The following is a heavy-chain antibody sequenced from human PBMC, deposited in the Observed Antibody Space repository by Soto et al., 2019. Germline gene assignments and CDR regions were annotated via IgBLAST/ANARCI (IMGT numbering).Heavy chain of an antibody. CDR3: ARVKYYYDSSGYSVLDY. V-gene: IGHV1-2*02. Sequence: ASVKVSCKSSGYTFTGYYMHWVRQAPGQGLEWMGWINPNSGGTNYAQKFQGRVTMTRDTSISTAYMELSRLRPDDTAVYYCARVKYYYDSSGYSVLDYWGQGTLVTVSS. CDR2: INPNSGGT. J-gene: IGHJ4*02. CDR1: GYTFTGYY. D-gene: IGHD3-22*01.